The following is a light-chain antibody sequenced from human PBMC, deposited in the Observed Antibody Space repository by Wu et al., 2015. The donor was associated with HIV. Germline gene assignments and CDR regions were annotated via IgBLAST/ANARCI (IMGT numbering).Light chain of an antibody. Sequence: EIVMTQSPATLSVSPGERATLSCRASQSVSSYLAWYQQKPGQAPRLLISGAFNRATGIPDRFGGSGSGTDFTLTINRLDPEDSAMYYCQQYGKLPLTFGGGTKVEIK. J-gene: IGKJ4*01. V-gene: IGKV3-20*01. CDR2: GAF. CDR3: QQYGKLPLT. CDR1: QSVSSY.